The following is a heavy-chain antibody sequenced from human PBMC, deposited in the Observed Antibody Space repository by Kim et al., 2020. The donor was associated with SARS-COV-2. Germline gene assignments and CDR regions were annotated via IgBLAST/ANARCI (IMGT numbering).Heavy chain of an antibody. V-gene: IGHV4-34*01. D-gene: IGHD4-17*01. CDR2: INHSGST. CDR1: GGSFSGYY. Sequence: SETLSLTCAVYGGSFSGYYWSWIRQPPGKGLEWIGEINHSGSTNYNPSLKSRVTISVDTSKNQFSLKLSSVTAADTAVYYCARGRLTVTTPWGQGTLVTVSS. CDR3: ARGRLTVTTP. J-gene: IGHJ5*02.